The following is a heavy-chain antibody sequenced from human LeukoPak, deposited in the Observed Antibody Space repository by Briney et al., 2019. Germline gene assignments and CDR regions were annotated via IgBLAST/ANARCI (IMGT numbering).Heavy chain of an antibody. CDR3: ATYRQVLLPFEA. V-gene: IGHV3-7*03. D-gene: IGHD5-18*01. CDR2: IKQDRSEK. CDR1: GFTFSSYW. J-gene: IGHJ5*02. Sequence: GASLRLSCSASGFTFSSYWMSWVRQAPGKGLEWVANIKQDRSEKSYVESVKGRFTISRDNSKSTLFLQMNSLRAEDTAIYYCATYRQVLLPFEAWGQGTLVTVSS.